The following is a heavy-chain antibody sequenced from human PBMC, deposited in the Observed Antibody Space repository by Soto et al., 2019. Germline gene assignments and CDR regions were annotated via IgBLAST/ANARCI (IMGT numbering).Heavy chain of an antibody. Sequence: QVQLAESGGGVVQPGRSLRLSCAATGFTFSNYGMHWVRQAPGKGLEWVAVILKDGSDQKYADSMKGRFTISRDNSENTLDLHMNSLRAEDTAVYYCAREDDYPDNAFDYWGQGTLVNVSS. CDR2: ILKDGSDQ. D-gene: IGHD4-17*01. CDR3: AREDDYPDNAFDY. CDR1: GFTFSNYG. V-gene: IGHV3-33*01. J-gene: IGHJ4*02.